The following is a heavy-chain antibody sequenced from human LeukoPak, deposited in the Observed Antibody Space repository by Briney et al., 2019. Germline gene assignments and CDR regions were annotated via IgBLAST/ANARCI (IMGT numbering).Heavy chain of an antibody. CDR3: AKDLHSSSWYNYFQH. D-gene: IGHD6-13*01. CDR1: GFTFSSYA. Sequence: GGSLRLSCAASGFTFSSYAMSRVRQAPGKGLEWVSAISDSGGSTYYADSVTGRFTISRDNSKNTLYLQMNSLRAEDTAVYYCAKDLHSSSWYNYFQHWGQGTLVTVSS. J-gene: IGHJ1*01. CDR2: ISDSGGST. V-gene: IGHV3-23*01.